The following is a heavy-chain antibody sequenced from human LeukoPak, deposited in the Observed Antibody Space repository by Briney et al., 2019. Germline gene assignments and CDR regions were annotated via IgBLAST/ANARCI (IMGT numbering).Heavy chain of an antibody. CDR2: IYNSGST. D-gene: IGHD3-3*01. V-gene: IGHV4-4*07. Sequence: PSETLSLTCTVSGGSISSYYWSWIRQPAGEGLEWIGRIYNSGSTKYHPSLKSRVTMSVDTSKNQFSLKLGPFTAADTAVYYCARSGYYDFWSGYYGAYYMDVWGKGTAVTVSS. J-gene: IGHJ6*03. CDR3: ARSGYYDFWSGYYGAYYMDV. CDR1: GGSISSYY.